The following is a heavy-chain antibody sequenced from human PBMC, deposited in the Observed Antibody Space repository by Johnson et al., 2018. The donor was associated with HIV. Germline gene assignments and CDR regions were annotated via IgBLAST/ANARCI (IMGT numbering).Heavy chain of an antibody. CDR2: IKQDGSEK. J-gene: IGHJ3*02. CDR1: GFTFSSYW. D-gene: IGHD3-3*01. Sequence: VQLVESGGGLVQPGGSLRLSCAASGFTFSSYWMSWVRQAPGKGLEWVANIKQDGSEKYYVDSVKGRFTISRDNAKNSLSLQMNSLRAEDTPVYYCARMTHYNFWGGDTFDIWGQGTVVTVSS. CDR3: ARMTHYNFWGGDTFDI. V-gene: IGHV3-7*01.